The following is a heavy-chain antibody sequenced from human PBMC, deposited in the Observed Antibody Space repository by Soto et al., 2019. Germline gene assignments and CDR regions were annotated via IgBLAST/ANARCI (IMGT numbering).Heavy chain of an antibody. V-gene: IGHV3-7*01. D-gene: IGHD3-3*01. J-gene: IGHJ4*02. CDR1: GFTFSSYW. CDR3: ATEVWVYYDFWSGYSDY. Sequence: EMQLVESGGGLVQPGGSLRLSCAASGFTFSSYWMSWVRQAPGKGLEWVANIKEDGSDMYYVDSVKGRFTISRDNAKNSLYLQMNSLRAEDTAVYYCATEVWVYYDFWSGYSDYWGQGTLVTVSS. CDR2: IKEDGSDM.